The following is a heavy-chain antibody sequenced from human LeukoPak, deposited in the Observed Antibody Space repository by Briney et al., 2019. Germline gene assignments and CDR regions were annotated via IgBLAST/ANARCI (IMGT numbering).Heavy chain of an antibody. J-gene: IGHJ4*02. CDR2: IYYSGST. CDR1: GGSISSSSYS. CDR3: ATAAGTFDY. Sequence: SETLSLTCTVSGGSISSSSYSWGWIRQPPGKGLEWIGSIYYSGSTYYNPSLKSRVTISVDTSKNQFSLKLGSVTAADTAVYYCATAAGTFDYWGQGTLVTVSS. D-gene: IGHD6-13*01. V-gene: IGHV4-39*01.